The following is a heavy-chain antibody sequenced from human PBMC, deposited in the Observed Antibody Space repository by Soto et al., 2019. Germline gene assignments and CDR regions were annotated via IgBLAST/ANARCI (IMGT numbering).Heavy chain of an antibody. V-gene: IGHV4-39*01. CDR1: GGSISSSSYY. CDR2: IYYSGST. D-gene: IGHD4-17*01. Sequence: PSETLSLTCTVCGGSISSSSYYWAWIRQPPGKGLEWIGSIYYSGSTYYNPSLKSRVTISVDTSKNQFSLKLSPVPAADTAVYYCARLSTVVTPFDYWGQGTLVTVSS. J-gene: IGHJ4*02. CDR3: ARLSTVVTPFDY.